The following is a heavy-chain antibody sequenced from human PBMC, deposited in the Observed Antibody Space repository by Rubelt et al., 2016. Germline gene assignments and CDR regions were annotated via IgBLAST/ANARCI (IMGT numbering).Heavy chain of an antibody. CDR3: ARGVRVLGAADVALDC. V-gene: IGHV3-7*02. CDR1: EFTLSGYW. J-gene: IGHJ4*02. D-gene: IGHD3-16*01. Sequence: GGGLVQPGGSLRLSCAASEFTLSGYWMSWVRQAPGKGLEWVANIKQDGTAKYYVDSVKGRFTISRDNAKNSLYLQMNSLRDEDTAVYYCARGVRVLGAADVALDCWGQGTLVTVSS. CDR2: IKQDGTAK.